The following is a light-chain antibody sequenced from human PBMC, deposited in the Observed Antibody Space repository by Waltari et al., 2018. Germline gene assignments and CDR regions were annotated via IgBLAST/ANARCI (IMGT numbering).Light chain of an antibody. CDR1: ALPKQF. Sequence: SYELTQPPSVSVSPGQTARITCSGAALPKQFAFWYQQKSGQAPVVVIYKDTERPSGIPDRISGSSSGTTVTLTISGAQAEDEADYYCQLGDSSGVVVFGGGTKLTVL. V-gene: IGLV3-25*03. CDR3: QLGDSSGVVV. J-gene: IGLJ2*01. CDR2: KDT.